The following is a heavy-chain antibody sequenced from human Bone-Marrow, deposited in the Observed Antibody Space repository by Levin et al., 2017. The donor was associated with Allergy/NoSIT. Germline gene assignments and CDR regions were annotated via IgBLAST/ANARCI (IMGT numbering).Heavy chain of an antibody. CDR1: GGSFSGYY. J-gene: IGHJ5*02. Sequence: SQTLSLTCAVYGGSFSGYYWSWIRQPPGKGLEWIGEINHSGSTNYNPSLKSRVTISVDTSKNQFSLKLSSVTAADTAVYYCARGCASWFDPWGQGTLVTVSS. V-gene: IGHV4-34*01. CDR3: ARGCASWFDP. CDR2: INHSGST.